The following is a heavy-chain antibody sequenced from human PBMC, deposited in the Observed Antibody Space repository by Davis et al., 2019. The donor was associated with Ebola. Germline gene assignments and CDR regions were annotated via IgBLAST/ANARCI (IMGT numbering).Heavy chain of an antibody. J-gene: IGHJ4*02. D-gene: IGHD1-26*01. CDR3: ARGGGSY. V-gene: IGHV3-7*03. CDR1: GFTFGSYW. Sequence: GESLKISCAASGFTFGSYWMSWVRQAPGKGLEWVANIKQDGSEKYYVDSVKGRFTISRDNAKNSLYLQMNSLRAEDTAVYYCARGGGSYWGQGTLVTVSS. CDR2: IKQDGSEK.